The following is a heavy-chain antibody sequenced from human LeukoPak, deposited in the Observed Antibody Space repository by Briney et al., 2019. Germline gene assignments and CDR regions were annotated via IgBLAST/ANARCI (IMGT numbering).Heavy chain of an antibody. J-gene: IGHJ4*02. CDR1: GFAFGSGA. CDR3: ARGGYLTYLIDY. Sequence: GGSLRLSCAVSGFAFGSGAMSWVRQSPARGLEWVASISPGGGTTYYADYVKGRFTISRDNAKNTVYLQMNSLRVEDTAVYYCARGGYLTYLIDYWGQGTLVTVSS. CDR2: ISPGGGTT. D-gene: IGHD3-22*01. V-gene: IGHV3-23*01.